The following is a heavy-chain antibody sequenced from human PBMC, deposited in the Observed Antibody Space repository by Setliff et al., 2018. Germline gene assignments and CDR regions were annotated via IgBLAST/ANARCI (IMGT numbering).Heavy chain of an antibody. Sequence: HLGGSLRLSCAAAGFTFSSHWMHWVRQAPGKRLMWVSRINSDGSSTNYADSVKGRFTISRDNAKNTLYLQMNSLRPEDTAVYYCAEDSLSGWSAVDYWGQGTLVTVSS. CDR3: AEDSLSGWSAVDY. CDR1: GFTFSSHW. J-gene: IGHJ4*02. V-gene: IGHV3-74*01. D-gene: IGHD6-19*01. CDR2: INSDGSST.